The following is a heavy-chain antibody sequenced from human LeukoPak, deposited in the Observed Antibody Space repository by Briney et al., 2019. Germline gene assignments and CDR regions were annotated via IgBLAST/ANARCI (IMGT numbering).Heavy chain of an antibody. CDR3: AVTYYYGSGSYRYYYYYMDV. CDR2: INPNSGGT. D-gene: IGHD3-10*01. CDR1: GYTFTGYY. J-gene: IGHJ6*03. Sequence: ASVKVSCKASGYTFTGYYMHWVRQAPGQGLEWMGWINPNSGGTNYAQKFQGRVTMTRDTSISTAYMELSRLRSDDTAVYYCAVTYYYGSGSYRYYYYYMDVWGKGTTVTVSS. V-gene: IGHV1-2*02.